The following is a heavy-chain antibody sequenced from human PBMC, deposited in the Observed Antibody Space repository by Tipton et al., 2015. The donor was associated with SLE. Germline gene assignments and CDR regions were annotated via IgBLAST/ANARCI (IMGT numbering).Heavy chain of an antibody. CDR1: GGSISSYY. CDR2: IYYSGST. Sequence: TLSLTCTVSGGSISSYYWSWIRQPPGKGLEWIGYIYYSGSTNYNPSLKSRVTLSVDTSKNQFSLKLSSVTAADTAVYYCAREEYSSGWTEVHWFDPWGQGTLVTVSS. CDR3: AREEYSSGWTEVHWFDP. D-gene: IGHD6-19*01. J-gene: IGHJ5*02. V-gene: IGHV4-59*01.